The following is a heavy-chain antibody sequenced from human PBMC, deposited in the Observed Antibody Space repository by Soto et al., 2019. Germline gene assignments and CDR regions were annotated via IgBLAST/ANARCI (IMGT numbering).Heavy chain of an antibody. CDR1: GRTISRGGYY. V-gene: IGHV4-31*03. J-gene: IGHJ5*02. CDR2: IYYSGST. Sequence: PSETLSLTCTASGRTISRGGYYWSWIRQHPGKGLEWIGYIYYSGSTYYSPSLKSRVTISVDTSKNQFSLKLSSVTAADTAVYYCARSIDPWGQEAPVTFSS. CDR3: ARSIDP.